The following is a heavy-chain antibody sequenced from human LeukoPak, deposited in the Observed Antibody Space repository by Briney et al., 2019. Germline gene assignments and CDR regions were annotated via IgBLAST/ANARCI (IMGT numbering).Heavy chain of an antibody. CDR2: ISGSGGST. V-gene: IGHV3-23*01. J-gene: IGHJ4*02. CDR3: AKDLGYDR. Sequence: GGSLRLSCAASGFSFSDYYMSWLRQAPGKGLEWVSAISGSGGSTYYADSVKGRFTISRDNSKNTLYLQMNSLRAEDTAVYYCAKDLGYDRWGQGTLVTVSS. CDR1: GFSFSDYY. D-gene: IGHD2-15*01.